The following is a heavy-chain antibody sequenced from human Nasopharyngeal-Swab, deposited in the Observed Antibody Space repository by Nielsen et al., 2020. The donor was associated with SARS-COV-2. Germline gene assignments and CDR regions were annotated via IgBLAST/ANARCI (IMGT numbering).Heavy chain of an antibody. CDR2: ISGSGGST. V-gene: IGHV3-23*01. CDR3: AKALLHIVVVTAPGGY. J-gene: IGHJ4*02. Sequence: GGSLRLSCAASGFTSSSYAMSWVRQAPGKGLEWVSAISGSGGSTYYADSVKGRFTISRDNSKNTLYLQMNSLRAEDTAVYYCAKALLHIVVVTAPGGYWGQGTLVTVSS. CDR1: GFTSSSYA. D-gene: IGHD2-21*02.